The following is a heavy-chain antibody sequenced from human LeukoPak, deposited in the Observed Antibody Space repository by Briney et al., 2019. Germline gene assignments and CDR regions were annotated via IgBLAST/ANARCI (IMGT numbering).Heavy chain of an antibody. V-gene: IGHV3-64*01. CDR2: ISSNGGST. CDR3: ARGSLLAITINAFDI. J-gene: IGHJ3*02. Sequence: GGSLRLSCAASGFTFSSYAMHWVRQAPGKGLEYVSAISSNGGSTYYANSVKGRFTISRDNSKNTLYLQMGSLRAEDMAVYYGARGSLLAITINAFDIWGQGTMVTVSS. D-gene: IGHD3-16*02. CDR1: GFTFSSYA.